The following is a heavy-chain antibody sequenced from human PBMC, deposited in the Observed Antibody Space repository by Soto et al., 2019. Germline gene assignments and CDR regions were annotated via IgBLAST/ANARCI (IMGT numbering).Heavy chain of an antibody. CDR1: GFTFSDYY. D-gene: IGHD6-19*01. CDR3: ARERSGWYLGLRYFDY. V-gene: IGHV3-11*01. CDR2: ISSSGSTI. J-gene: IGHJ4*02. Sequence: VPLVESGGGLVQPGGSLRLSCAASGFTFSDYYMSWIRQAPGKGLEWVSYISSSGSTIYYADSVKGRFTIARDNAKNSLYLQMNSLRAEDTAVYYCARERSGWYLGLRYFDYWGQGTLVTVSS.